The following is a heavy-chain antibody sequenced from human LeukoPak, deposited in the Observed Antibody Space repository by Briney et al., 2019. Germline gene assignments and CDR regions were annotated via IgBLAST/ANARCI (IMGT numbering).Heavy chain of an antibody. CDR3: ARKKDACGARRDGTCHSWFDG. J-gene: IGHJ5*02. V-gene: IGHV1-46*01. D-gene: IGHD2-15*01. CDR1: GYTFTGYY. CDR2: INTSGGST. Sequence: ASVTVSCKASGYTFTGYYIHWVRQAPGQGLDWMGIINTSGGSTTFAQKFQGRVTMTRDTSTSTVYLELTSLRSKDRDVYCCARKKDACGARRDGTCHSWFDGWGQGTLVTVSS.